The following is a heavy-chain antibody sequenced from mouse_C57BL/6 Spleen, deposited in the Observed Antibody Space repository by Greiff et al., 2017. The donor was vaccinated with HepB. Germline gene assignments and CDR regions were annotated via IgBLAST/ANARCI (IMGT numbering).Heavy chain of an antibody. CDR3: ARDLGSYYFDY. Sequence: EVKLVESGPGLVKPSQSLSLTCSVTGYSITSGYYWNWIRQFPGNKLEWMGYISYDGSNNYNPSLKNRISITRDTSKNQFFLKLNSVTTEDTATYYCARDLGSYYFDYWGQGTTLTVSS. V-gene: IGHV3-6*01. CDR1: GYSITSGYY. D-gene: IGHD3-1*01. CDR2: ISYDGSN. J-gene: IGHJ2*01.